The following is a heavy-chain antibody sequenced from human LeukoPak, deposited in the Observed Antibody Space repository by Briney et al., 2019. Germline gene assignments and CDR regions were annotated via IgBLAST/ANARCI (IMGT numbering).Heavy chain of an antibody. V-gene: IGHV3-21*01. CDR2: ISSSSSYI. J-gene: IGHJ4*02. Sequence: PGGSLRLSCAASGFTFSSYSMNWVRQAPGKGLEWVSSISSSSSYIYYADSVKGRFTISRDNAKNSLYLQMNSLRAEDTAVYYCARDDCSGGSCYLPYWGQGTLVTVSS. D-gene: IGHD2-15*01. CDR1: GFTFSSYS. CDR3: ARDDCSGGSCYLPY.